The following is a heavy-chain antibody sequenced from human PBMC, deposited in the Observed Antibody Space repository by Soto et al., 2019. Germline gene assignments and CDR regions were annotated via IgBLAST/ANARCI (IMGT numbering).Heavy chain of an antibody. D-gene: IGHD6-19*01. CDR3: AGDPYSSGWYQGWFDP. CDR1: GYTFTSYY. V-gene: IGHV1-46*01. J-gene: IGHJ5*02. CDR2: INPSGGST. Sequence: VASVKVSCKASGYTFTSYYMHWVRQAPGQGLEWMGIINPSGGSTSYAQKFQGRVTMTRDTSTSTVYMELSSLRSEDTGVYYCAGDPYSSGWYQGWFDPWGQGTLVTVSS.